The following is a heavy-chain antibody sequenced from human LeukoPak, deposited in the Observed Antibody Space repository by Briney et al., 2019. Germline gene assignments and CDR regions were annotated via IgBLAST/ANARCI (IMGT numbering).Heavy chain of an antibody. V-gene: IGHV6-1*01. CDR1: GDSVSSNSAG. CDR2: TYYRSKWYN. Sequence: SQTLSLTCATSGDSVSSNSAGWNWIRQSPSRGLEWLGRTYYRSKWYNDYAVSVKSRITINPDTSKNQFSLQLNSVTPEDTAVYYCAREEDLSGFYDWFDPWGQGTLVTVSS. J-gene: IGHJ5*02. CDR3: AREEDLSGFYDWFDP. D-gene: IGHD3-9*01.